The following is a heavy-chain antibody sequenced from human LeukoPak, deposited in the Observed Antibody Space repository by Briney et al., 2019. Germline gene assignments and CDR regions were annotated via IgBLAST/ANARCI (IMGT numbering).Heavy chain of an antibody. Sequence: GTSVKVSCKAPGFTFTSSARQWGDQARGQRLEGLGWIFVGSGNTNYAQKFQERVTITRDMSTSTAYMELSSLRSEDTAVYYCAADLGGYSYGSLFGSAELWGQGTLVTVSS. V-gene: IGHV1-58*02. CDR2: IFVGSGNT. CDR1: GFTFTSSA. D-gene: IGHD5-18*01. CDR3: AADLGGYSYGSLFGSAEL. J-gene: IGHJ4*02.